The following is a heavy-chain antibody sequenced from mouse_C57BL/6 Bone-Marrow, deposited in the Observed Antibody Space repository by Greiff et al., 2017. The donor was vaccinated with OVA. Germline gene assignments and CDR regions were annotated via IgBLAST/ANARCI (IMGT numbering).Heavy chain of an antibody. V-gene: IGHV5-12*01. J-gene: IGHJ3*01. CDR3: ARQANWDWFAY. Sequence: DVKLVESGGGLVQPGGSLKLSCAASGFTFSDYYMYWVRQTPEKRLEWVAYISNGGGSTYYPDTVKGRFTISRDNAKNTLYLQMSRLKSEDTAMYYCARQANWDWFAYWGQGTLVTVSA. CDR2: ISNGGGST. CDR1: GFTFSDYY. D-gene: IGHD4-1*01.